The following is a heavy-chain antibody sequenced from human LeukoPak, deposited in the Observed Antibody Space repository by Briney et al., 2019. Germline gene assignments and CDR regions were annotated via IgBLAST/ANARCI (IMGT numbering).Heavy chain of an antibody. J-gene: IGHJ5*02. V-gene: IGHV3-23*01. D-gene: IGHD3-10*01. Sequence: GGSLRLSCAASGFTFSSYAMSWVRQAPGKGLEWVSAISGSGGSTYYADSVKGRFTISRDNSKNTLYLQINSLRTEDTAVYYCAKDPGVHWFDPWGQGTLVTVSS. CDR3: AKDPGVHWFDP. CDR1: GFTFSSYA. CDR2: ISGSGGST.